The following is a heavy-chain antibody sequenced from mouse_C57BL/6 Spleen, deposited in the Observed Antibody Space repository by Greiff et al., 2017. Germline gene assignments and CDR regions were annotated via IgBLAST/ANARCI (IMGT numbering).Heavy chain of an antibody. V-gene: IGHV5-16*01. CDR2: INYDGSST. Sequence: EVKLMESEGGLVQPGSSMKLSCTASGFTFSDYYMAWVRQVPEKGLEWVANINYDGSSTYYLDSLKSRFIISRDNAKNILYLQMSSLKSEDTATYYCARGEIYYGNAWFAYWGQGTLVTVSA. J-gene: IGHJ3*01. CDR1: GFTFSDYY. D-gene: IGHD2-1*01. CDR3: ARGEIYYGNAWFAY.